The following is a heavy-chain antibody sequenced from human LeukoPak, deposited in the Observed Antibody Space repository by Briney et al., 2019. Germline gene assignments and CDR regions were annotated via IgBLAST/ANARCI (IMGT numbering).Heavy chain of an antibody. CDR1: GFTFSIYG. J-gene: IGHJ5*02. Sequence: PWGSLRLSCAASGFTFSIYGMHWVRQAPGKGLEWVAVISYDGSNKYYADSVKGRFTISRDNSKNTLYLQMNSLRAEDTAVYYCASLAPPAYYDSSGYNWFDPWGQGILVTVSS. CDR3: ASLAPPAYYDSSGYNWFDP. CDR2: ISYDGSNK. D-gene: IGHD3-22*01. V-gene: IGHV3-30*03.